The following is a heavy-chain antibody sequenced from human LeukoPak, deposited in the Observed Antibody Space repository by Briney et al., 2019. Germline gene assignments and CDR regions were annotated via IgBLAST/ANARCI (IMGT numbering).Heavy chain of an antibody. V-gene: IGHV3-66*04. Sequence: GGSLRLSCAASGITVSTSYISWVRQAPGKGLEWVSIIYSGGATFYADSVKGRFTISRENSKNTLWLQMSSLRAEDTAVYYCARLHYDVLTGPFDYWGQGTLVTVSS. CDR2: IYSGGAT. J-gene: IGHJ4*02. D-gene: IGHD3-9*01. CDR1: GITVSTSY. CDR3: ARLHYDVLTGPFDY.